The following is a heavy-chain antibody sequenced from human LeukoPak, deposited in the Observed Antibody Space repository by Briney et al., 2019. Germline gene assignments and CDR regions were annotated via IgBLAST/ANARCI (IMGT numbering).Heavy chain of an antibody. J-gene: IGHJ4*02. CDR3: AKDPTGYYYDSSGYLLPDY. CDR1: GSTFSSYG. Sequence: PGGSLRLSCAASGSTFSSYGMHWVRQAPGKGLEWVAVISYDGSNKYYADSVKGRFTISRDNSKNTLYLQMNSLRAEDTAVYYCAKDPTGYYYDSSGYLLPDYWGQGTLVTVSS. D-gene: IGHD3-22*01. V-gene: IGHV3-30*18. CDR2: ISYDGSNK.